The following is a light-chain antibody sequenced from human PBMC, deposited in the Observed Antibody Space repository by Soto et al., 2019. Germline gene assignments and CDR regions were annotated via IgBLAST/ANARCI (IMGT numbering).Light chain of an antibody. V-gene: IGLV2-14*01. J-gene: IGLJ1*01. CDR2: EVS. Sequence: QSALTQPASVSGSPGQSITISCTGTSSDVGGYNFVSWYQRHPGKAPKLIISEVSNRPSGVSNRFSGSKSGNTASLTISGLQTEDEAEYYCSSYTITTALVFGSGTKLTVL. CDR1: SSDVGGYNF. CDR3: SSYTITTALV.